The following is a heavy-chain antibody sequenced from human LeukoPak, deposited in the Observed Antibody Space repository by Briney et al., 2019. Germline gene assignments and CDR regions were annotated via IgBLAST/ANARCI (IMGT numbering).Heavy chain of an antibody. D-gene: IGHD5-12*01. CDR3: AKDHSDYPSFFDY. CDR2: FSGSGGST. V-gene: IGHV3-23*01. Sequence: PGGSLRLSCAASGFTFSSYAMSWVRQAPGKGLEWVSAFSGSGGSTYYADSVKGRFTISRDNSKNTLFLQMNSLRAEDTAVYYCAKDHSDYPSFFDYWGQGTLVTVSS. J-gene: IGHJ4*02. CDR1: GFTFSSYA.